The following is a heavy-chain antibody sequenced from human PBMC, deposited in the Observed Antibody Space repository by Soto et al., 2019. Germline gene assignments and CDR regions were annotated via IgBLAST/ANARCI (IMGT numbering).Heavy chain of an antibody. D-gene: IGHD6-19*01. CDR1: GYMFTKSA. CDR3: ARDGVAAGNINFDY. V-gene: IGHV1-3*01. Sequence: ASLKVSCNASGYMFTKSAMHWVRQAPGQRLEWMGWISGDSGNTKYSPKLQDRVTITRDTSASTAYMELSSLRSEDTALYYCARDGVAAGNINFDYWGQGTLVTVSS. CDR2: ISGDSGNT. J-gene: IGHJ4*01.